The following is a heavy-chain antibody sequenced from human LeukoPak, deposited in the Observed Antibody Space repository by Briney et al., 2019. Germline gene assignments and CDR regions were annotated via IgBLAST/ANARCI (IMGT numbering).Heavy chain of an antibody. V-gene: IGHV4-4*07. Sequence: SETLSLTCTVSGGSISSYYWSWIRQPAGKGLEWIGRIYTSGSTNYNPSLKSRVTMSVDTSKNQFSLKLSSVTAADTAVYYCARILVVPAAEYYYYMGVWGKGTTVTVSS. CDR1: GGSISSYY. J-gene: IGHJ6*03. D-gene: IGHD2-2*01. CDR2: IYTSGST. CDR3: ARILVVPAAEYYYYMGV.